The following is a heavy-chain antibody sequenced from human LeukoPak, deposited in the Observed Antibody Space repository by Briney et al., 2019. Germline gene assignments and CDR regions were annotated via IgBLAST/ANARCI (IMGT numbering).Heavy chain of an antibody. CDR1: GYTFTDYY. Sequence: ASVKVSCKASGYTFTDYYMHWVRQAPGQGLEWMGWINPNSGGTNYAQKFQGRVTMTRDTSISTAYMGLSRLRSDDTAVYYCARAPGNYYLDYWGQGTLVTVSS. CDR3: ARAPGNYYLDY. V-gene: IGHV1-2*02. D-gene: IGHD1-26*01. J-gene: IGHJ4*02. CDR2: INPNSGGT.